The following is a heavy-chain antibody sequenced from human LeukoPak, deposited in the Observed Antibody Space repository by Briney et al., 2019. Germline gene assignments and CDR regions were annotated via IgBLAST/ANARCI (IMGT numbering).Heavy chain of an antibody. CDR1: GDSVSSNSAA. J-gene: IGHJ4*02. CDR3: AREKRYNSGYSSGWYVNYFDY. V-gene: IGHV6-1*01. D-gene: IGHD6-19*01. Sequence: PSQTLSLTCAISGDSVSSNSAAWNWIRQSPSRGLEWLGRTYYNSKWCNDYAVSVKSRVTINPDTSKDQFSLQLNSVTPEDTAVYYCAREKRYNSGYSSGWYVNYFDYWGQGTLVTVSS. CDR2: TYYNSKWCN.